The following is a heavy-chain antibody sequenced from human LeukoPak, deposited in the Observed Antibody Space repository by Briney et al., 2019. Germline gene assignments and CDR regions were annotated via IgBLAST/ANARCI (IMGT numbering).Heavy chain of an antibody. Sequence: GGSLRLSCAASGFTFSDYYMSWIRQAPGKGLEWVANIKTDGSEKYYADSVKGRFTISRDNAKNSLYLQMNSLRAEDTAVYYCATYSTRNAREFQSWGQGTLVTVSS. D-gene: IGHD4-11*01. CDR3: ATYSTRNAREFQS. J-gene: IGHJ1*01. CDR2: IKTDGSEK. CDR1: GFTFSDYY. V-gene: IGHV3-7*01.